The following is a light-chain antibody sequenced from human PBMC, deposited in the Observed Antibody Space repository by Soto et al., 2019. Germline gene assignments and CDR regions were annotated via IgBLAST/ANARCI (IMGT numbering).Light chain of an antibody. J-gene: IGKJ5*01. Sequence: EIFFTQSPATLFFSPGEKAPLSCRASQSVSSYLAWYQQKPGQAPRLLIYGAFTKATGIPARFSGSGSGTEFTLTISSLQSEDFAVYYCQQYYDWPITFGQGTRLEIK. CDR1: QSVSSY. CDR2: GAF. CDR3: QQYYDWPIT. V-gene: IGKV3-15*01.